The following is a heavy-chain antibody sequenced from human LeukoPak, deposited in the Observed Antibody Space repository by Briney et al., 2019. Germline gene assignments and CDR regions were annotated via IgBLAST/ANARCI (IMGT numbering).Heavy chain of an antibody. CDR2: MNPNSGNT. J-gene: IGHJ5*02. V-gene: IGHV1-8*02. D-gene: IGHD3-3*01. CDR3: ARGRNGASYYDFWSGYYLSFWFDP. Sequence: ASVKVSCKASGGTFSSYAISWVRQAPGQGLEWMGWMNPNSGNTGYAQKFQGRVTMTRNTSISTAYMELSSLRSEDTAVYYCARGRNGASYYDFWSGYYLSFWFDPWGQGTLVTVSS. CDR1: GGTFSSYA.